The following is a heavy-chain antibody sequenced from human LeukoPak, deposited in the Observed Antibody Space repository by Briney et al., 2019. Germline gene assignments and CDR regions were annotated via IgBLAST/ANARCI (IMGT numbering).Heavy chain of an antibody. V-gene: IGHV4-59*01. CDR3: ARAYGYVFGY. D-gene: IGHD5-18*01. Sequence: SETLSLTCTVSGGSISSYYWSWIRQPPGKGLEWIGYIYYSGSTNYNPSLKSRVTISVHTSKNQFSLKLSSVTAADTAVYYCARAYGYVFGYWGQGTLVTVSS. J-gene: IGHJ4*02. CDR1: GGSISSYY. CDR2: IYYSGST.